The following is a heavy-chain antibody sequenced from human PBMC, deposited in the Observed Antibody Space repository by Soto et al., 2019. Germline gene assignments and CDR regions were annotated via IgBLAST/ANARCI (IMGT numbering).Heavy chain of an antibody. D-gene: IGHD6-13*01. J-gene: IGHJ4*02. CDR3: ARVRASRGQRDLDF. V-gene: IGHV4-34*01. CDR2: INPSGGT. Sequence: QVQLQQWGAGLLKPSETLSLTCGVYGGSFSGYYWNWIRQPPGKGLEWIGEINPSGGTNYNPSLKSRVTIAANTSNNQYSLKLSSVTAADMAVDYCARVRASRGQRDLDFWGQATLVTVSS. CDR1: GGSFSGYY.